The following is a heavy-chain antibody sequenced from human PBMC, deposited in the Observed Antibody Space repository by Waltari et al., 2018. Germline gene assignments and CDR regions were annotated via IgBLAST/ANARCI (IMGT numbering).Heavy chain of an antibody. V-gene: IGHV3-30*03. Sequence: QVQLVESGGGVVQPGESPRLSCAASGFTFHYYALHWVRQAPGKGLEWVSVISYDGSDEYYADSMKGRFTISSDNSKNTLYLQMSSLRREDTAVYYCAFWLGEPYSENALDTWGQGTMVTVSS. D-gene: IGHD3-10*01. CDR1: GFTFHYYA. J-gene: IGHJ3*02. CDR2: ISYDGSDE. CDR3: AFWLGEPYSENALDT.